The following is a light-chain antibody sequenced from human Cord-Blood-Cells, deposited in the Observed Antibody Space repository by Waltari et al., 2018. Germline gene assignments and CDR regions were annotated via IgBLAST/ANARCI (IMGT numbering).Light chain of an antibody. Sequence: DSVMIQYPDSLAVSLGERATINCKSSQSVLYRFNTKNYLAWYEQKPGQPPELLIYWASARESGVPDRVSSSGSGTDLPLTSRSLEAVDVAGYCCHQHCSSPYTLVQRTKLEIK. CDR2: WAS. CDR3: HQHCSSPYT. J-gene: IGKJ2*01. V-gene: IGKV4-1*01. CDR1: QSVLYRFNTKNY.